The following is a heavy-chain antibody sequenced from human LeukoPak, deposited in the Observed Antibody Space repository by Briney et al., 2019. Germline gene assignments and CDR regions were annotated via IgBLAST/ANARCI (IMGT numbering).Heavy chain of an antibody. CDR2: INHSGST. CDR3: ASGNDYPYYYYYMDV. J-gene: IGHJ6*03. D-gene: IGHD4-11*01. Sequence: PSETLSLTCAVYGGSFSGYYWSWIRQPPGKGLEWIGEINHSGSTNYNPSLTSRVTISVDTSKNQFSLKLSSVTAADTAVYYCASGNDYPYYYYYMDVWGKGTTVTVSS. CDR1: GGSFSGYY. V-gene: IGHV4-34*01.